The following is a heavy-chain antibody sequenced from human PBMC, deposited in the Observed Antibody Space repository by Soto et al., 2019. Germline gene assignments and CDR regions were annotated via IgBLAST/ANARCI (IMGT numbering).Heavy chain of an antibody. D-gene: IGHD6-19*01. Sequence: SETLSLTCTVSGGSISSYYWSWIRQPPGKGLEWIGYIYYSGSINYNPSLKSRVTISVDTSKNQFSLKLSSVTAADTAVYYCARGSGWYWFDPWGQGTLVTVSS. CDR2: IYYSGSI. CDR1: GGSISSYY. V-gene: IGHV4-59*01. J-gene: IGHJ5*02. CDR3: ARGSGWYWFDP.